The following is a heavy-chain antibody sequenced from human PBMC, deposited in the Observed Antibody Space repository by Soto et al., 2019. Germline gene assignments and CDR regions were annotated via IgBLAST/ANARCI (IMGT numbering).Heavy chain of an antibody. J-gene: IGHJ4*02. Sequence: SETLSLTCTVSGGSISSYYWSWIRQPPGKGLEWIGYIYYSGSTNYNPSLKSRVTISVDTSKNQFSLKLSSVTAADTAVYYCARVPTITGDGPYYFDYWGQGTLVTVSS. V-gene: IGHV4-59*01. CDR3: ARVPTITGDGPYYFDY. D-gene: IGHD7-27*01. CDR1: GGSISSYY. CDR2: IYYSGST.